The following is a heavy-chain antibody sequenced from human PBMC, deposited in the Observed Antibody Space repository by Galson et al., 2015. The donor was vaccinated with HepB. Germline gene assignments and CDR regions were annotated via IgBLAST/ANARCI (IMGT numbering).Heavy chain of an antibody. CDR2: IKQDGSEK. D-gene: IGHD4-11*01. Sequence: SLRLSCAASGFTFSSYWMSWVRRAPGKGLEWVANIKQDGSEKYYVDSVKGRFTISRDNAKNSLYLQMNSLRVEDTAVYYCARGASTVTSRDYFDNWGQGTLVTVSS. CDR3: ARGASTVTSRDYFDN. V-gene: IGHV3-7*01. CDR1: GFTFSSYW. J-gene: IGHJ4*02.